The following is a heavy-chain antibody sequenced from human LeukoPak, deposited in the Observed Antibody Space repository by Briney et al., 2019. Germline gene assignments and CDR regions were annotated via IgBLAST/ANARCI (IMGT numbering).Heavy chain of an antibody. Sequence: PGGSLRLSCAASGFTFDDYAMHWVRQAPGKGPEWVSLISGDGGSTYYAVSAKGRFTISRDNSKNSLYLQMNSLRTEDTALYYCAKDMSGYSGYDYWGQGTLVTVSS. V-gene: IGHV3-43*02. J-gene: IGHJ4*02. D-gene: IGHD5-12*01. CDR2: ISGDGGST. CDR1: GFTFDDYA. CDR3: AKDMSGYSGYDY.